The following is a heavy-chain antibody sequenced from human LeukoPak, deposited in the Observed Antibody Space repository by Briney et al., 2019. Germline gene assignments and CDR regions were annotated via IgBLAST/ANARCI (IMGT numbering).Heavy chain of an antibody. V-gene: IGHV3-21*01. J-gene: IGHJ6*02. D-gene: IGHD3-16*01. CDR2: ISSSSSYI. CDR3: ARGGEPIWDYYGMDV. CDR1: GFTFSSYS. Sequence: PGGSLRLSCAASGFTFSSYSMNWVRQAPGKGPEWVSSISSSSSYIYYADSVKGRFTISRGNAKNSLYLQMNSLRAEDTAVYYCARGGEPIWDYYGMDVWGQGTTVTVSS.